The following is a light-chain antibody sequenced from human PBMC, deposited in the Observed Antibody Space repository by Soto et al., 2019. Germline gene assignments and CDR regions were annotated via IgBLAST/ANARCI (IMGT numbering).Light chain of an antibody. V-gene: IGKV3-20*01. CDR3: HQYGRSLWT. CDR1: QSVGNNY. CDR2: GAS. Sequence: EIVLTQSPGTLSLSPGERATLSCRASQSVGNNYLAWYQQRPGQAPRLLIYGASTRATGIPDRFSGSGSGTDFTLSISRLEPEDFAVYYCHQYGRSLWTFGQGTKVEIK. J-gene: IGKJ1*01.